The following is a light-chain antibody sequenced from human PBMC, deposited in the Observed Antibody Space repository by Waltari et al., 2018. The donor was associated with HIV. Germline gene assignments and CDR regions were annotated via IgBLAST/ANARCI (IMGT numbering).Light chain of an antibody. CDR1: QSISSY. Sequence: DIQMTPSPSSLSASVGDRVTITCRASQSISSYVNWYQQKPGKAPKLLIYGASSLQSGVPSRFSGSGSGTDFTLTISSLQPEDFATYYCQQSDSTPVTFGGGTKVEIK. V-gene: IGKV1-39*01. CDR3: QQSDSTPVT. CDR2: GAS. J-gene: IGKJ4*01.